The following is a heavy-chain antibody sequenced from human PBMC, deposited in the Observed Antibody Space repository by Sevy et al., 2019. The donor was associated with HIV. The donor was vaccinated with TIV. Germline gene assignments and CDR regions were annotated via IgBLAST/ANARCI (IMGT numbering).Heavy chain of an antibody. V-gene: IGHV4-59*01. CDR2: IYYSGST. Sequence: SETLSLTCTVSGGSISSYYWSWIRQPPGKGLEWIGYIYYSGSTNYNPSLKSRVTISVDTSKNQFSLKLSSVTAADTAVYYCAGAYLPLNLFDPWGQGTLVTVSS. CDR3: AGAYLPLNLFDP. CDR1: GGSISSYY. J-gene: IGHJ5*02.